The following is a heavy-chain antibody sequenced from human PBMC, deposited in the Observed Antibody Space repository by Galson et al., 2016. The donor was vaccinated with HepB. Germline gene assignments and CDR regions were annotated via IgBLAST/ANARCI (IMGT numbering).Heavy chain of an antibody. V-gene: IGHV3-7*01. Sequence: SLRLPCVGSGFPNSASWMSWVRQALGKGLEWVASINQDASGKYYVDSVKGRFSISRDNVKNTLWLQMSGLRVDDTSMYYCASGYTSGVWGQGTMVTVSS. CDR3: ASGYTSGV. J-gene: IGHJ3*01. CDR2: INQDASGK. CDR1: GFPNSASW. D-gene: IGHD6-19*01.